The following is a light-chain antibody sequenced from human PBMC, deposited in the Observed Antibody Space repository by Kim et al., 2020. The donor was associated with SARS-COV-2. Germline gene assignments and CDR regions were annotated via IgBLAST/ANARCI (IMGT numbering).Light chain of an antibody. CDR1: QSLRNK. V-gene: IGKV3-15*01. Sequence: ESPGGRATLSCRASQSLRNKLAWDQQKPGQAPRLLIFDASTRATGIPARFSGSESGTEFTLTINSLQSEDFAVYYCQQYHKWPLTFGGGTKVDIK. CDR2: DAS. J-gene: IGKJ4*01. CDR3: QQYHKWPLT.